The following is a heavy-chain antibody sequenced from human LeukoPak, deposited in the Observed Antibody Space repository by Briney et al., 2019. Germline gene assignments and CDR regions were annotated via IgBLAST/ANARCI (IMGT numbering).Heavy chain of an antibody. V-gene: IGHV4-4*07. Sequence: PSETLSLTCTVSGGSISSYYWSWIRQPAGNGLEWIGRIYSTGSTYYNPSLKSRVTMSVDTSKNQFSLRLRSVTAADTAVYYCARQIASAGTAGSDFWGQGALVTVSS. CDR1: GGSISSYY. CDR3: ARQIASAGTAGSDF. J-gene: IGHJ4*02. CDR2: IYSTGST. D-gene: IGHD6-13*01.